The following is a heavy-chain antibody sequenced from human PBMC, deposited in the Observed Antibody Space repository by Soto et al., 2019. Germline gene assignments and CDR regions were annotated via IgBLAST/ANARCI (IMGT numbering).Heavy chain of an antibody. CDR2: ISGSGGRT. J-gene: IGHJ4*02. Sequence: EVQLLESGGGLVQPGGSLRLSCAASGFTFSNYAMHWVRQAPGKGLEWVSTISGSGGRTYYADSVKGRFTISRVNSRNTLYLQMDSLRAEDTAVFYCAKDYSSGWYDYWGQGTLVTVSS. D-gene: IGHD6-19*01. V-gene: IGHV3-23*01. CDR1: GFTFSNYA. CDR3: AKDYSSGWYDY.